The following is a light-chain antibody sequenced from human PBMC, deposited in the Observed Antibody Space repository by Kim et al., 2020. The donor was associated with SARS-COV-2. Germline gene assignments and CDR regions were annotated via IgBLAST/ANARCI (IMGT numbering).Light chain of an antibody. J-gene: IGKJ4*01. CDR1: QSVSSY. CDR2: DAS. V-gene: IGKV3-11*01. CDR3: QQRSIWPLT. Sequence: LSPGESATLSCRASQSVSSYLTWYQQKPGQAPRLLIYDASNRATGIPARFSGSGSGADFTLTISSLEPEDFAVYYCQQRSIWPLTFGGGTKVDIK.